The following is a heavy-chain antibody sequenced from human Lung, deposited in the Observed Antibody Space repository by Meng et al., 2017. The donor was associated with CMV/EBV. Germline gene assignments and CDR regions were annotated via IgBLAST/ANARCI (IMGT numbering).Heavy chain of an antibody. CDR3: ARARSPTHFDY. J-gene: IGHJ4*02. CDR1: GFTFSTYD. CDR2: IGTVGDT. Sequence: SCTASGFTFSTYDFHWVRQPTGKGLEWVSSIGTVGDTYSMGSVKGRFIISREDAKNSVYLQMNGLRDGDTGLYYCARARSPTHFDYWGQGALVTVSS. V-gene: IGHV3-13*01.